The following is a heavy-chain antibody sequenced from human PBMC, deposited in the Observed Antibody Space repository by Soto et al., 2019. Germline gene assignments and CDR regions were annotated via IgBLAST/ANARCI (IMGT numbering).Heavy chain of an antibody. D-gene: IGHD5-12*01. CDR3: ATGVLRASDY. J-gene: IGHJ4*02. V-gene: IGHV1-24*01. CDR1: GYTLSELF. CDR2: FDPEEHKI. Sequence: AASVKVSCKVSGYTLSELFMQWVRQAPGKGLEWMGGFDPEEHKIIYAQKFQGRVTMTEDTSTDTAYMDLSSLRSEDTAVYYCATGVLRASDYWGQGTLVTVSS.